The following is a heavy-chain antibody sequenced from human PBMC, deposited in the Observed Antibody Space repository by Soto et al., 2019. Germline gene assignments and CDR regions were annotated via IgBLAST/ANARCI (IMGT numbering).Heavy chain of an antibody. J-gene: IGHJ5*02. CDR1: GFTLSDYS. V-gene: IGHV3-48*01. D-gene: IGHD3-3*01. CDR2: ISYSSTVI. CDR3: SNVMILRFTEWSTLDDP. Sequence: GGSLRLSCAASGFTLSDYSMTWVRQGLGKGLEWVSHISYSSTVIKYSDSVKGRFTISRDNAKNTVYLQMNGLTAEDTAVYFCSNVMILRFTEWSTLDDPWGQGTLVTVSS.